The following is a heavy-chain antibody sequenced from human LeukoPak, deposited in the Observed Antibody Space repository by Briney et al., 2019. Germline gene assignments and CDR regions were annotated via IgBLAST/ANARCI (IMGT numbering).Heavy chain of an antibody. Sequence: PGGSLRLSCTASGFTFSGYAMSWVRQAPGVGLEWVSAISGGGGSTWYADSVKGRFTISRDNSKNTLYMQMNSLRAEDTAVYYCAKDLIMITFGEGGFDYWGQGTLVTVSS. CDR1: GFTFSGYA. J-gene: IGHJ4*02. CDR3: AKDLIMITFGEGGFDY. CDR2: ISGGGGST. V-gene: IGHV3-23*01. D-gene: IGHD3-16*01.